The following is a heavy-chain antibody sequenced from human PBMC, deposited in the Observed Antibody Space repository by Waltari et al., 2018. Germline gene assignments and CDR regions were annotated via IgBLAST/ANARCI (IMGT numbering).Heavy chain of an antibody. V-gene: IGHV3-7*01. CDR3: ARPGGELSFYVGGELLLGRDYYFDY. CDR1: GFTFSSYW. CDR2: IKQDGSEK. J-gene: IGHJ4*02. Sequence: EVQLVESGGGLVQPGGSLRLSCAASGFTFSSYWMSWVRQAPGKGLEWVANIKQDGSEKYYVDAVKGRFTICRDNAKNSLYLQMNSLRAEDTAVYYCARPGGELSFYVGGELLLGRDYYFDYWGQGTLVTVSS. D-gene: IGHD3-16*02.